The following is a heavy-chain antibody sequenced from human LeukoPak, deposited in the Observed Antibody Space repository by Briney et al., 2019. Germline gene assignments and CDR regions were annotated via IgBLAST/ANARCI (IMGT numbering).Heavy chain of an antibody. V-gene: IGHV3-30*02. CDR2: IRYDGSNK. J-gene: IGHJ4*02. D-gene: IGHD6-13*01. Sequence: PGGSLRLSCAASGFTFSSYGMHWVRQAPGKGLEWVAFIRYDGSNKYYADSVKGRFTISRDNSKNTLYLQMNSLRAEDTAVYYCAKDYLDIAAAGTDYWGQGTLVTVSS. CDR1: GFTFSSYG. CDR3: AKDYLDIAAAGTDY.